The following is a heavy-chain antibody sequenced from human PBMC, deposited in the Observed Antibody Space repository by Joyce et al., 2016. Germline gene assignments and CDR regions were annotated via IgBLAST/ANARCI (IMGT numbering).Heavy chain of an antibody. V-gene: IGHV1-18*01. J-gene: IGHJ4*02. Sequence: QAQLVQSGPEVREPGDSVKISCETSGYPFATFGISWVRQAPGQGLEGMGWVTEGKENTDDAQKFRVRVTMTADTSTGTAYMELRSLEYEDTAIYFCARQHDFLRYFDYWGQGTLVTVSS. CDR1: GYPFATFG. CDR3: ARQHDFLRYFDY. CDR2: VTEGKENT. D-gene: IGHD3-3*01.